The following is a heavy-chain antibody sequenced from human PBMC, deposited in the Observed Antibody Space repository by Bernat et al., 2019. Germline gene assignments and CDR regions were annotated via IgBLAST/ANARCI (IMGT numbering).Heavy chain of an antibody. CDR2: ISAYNGNT. CDR1: GYTFTSYA. D-gene: IGHD1-7*01. CDR3: ARSPYNWNYPLTFDY. J-gene: IGHJ4*02. Sequence: QVQLVQSGAGVKKPGASVKVSCKASGYTFTSYAMHWVRQAPGQRLEWMGWISAYNGNTNYAQKLQGRVTMTTDTSTSTAYMELRSLRSDDTAVYYCARSPYNWNYPLTFDYWGQGTLVTVSS. V-gene: IGHV1-3*01.